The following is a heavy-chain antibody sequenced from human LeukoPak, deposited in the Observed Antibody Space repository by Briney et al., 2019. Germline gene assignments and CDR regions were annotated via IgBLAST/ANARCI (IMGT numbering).Heavy chain of an antibody. CDR2: INHSGST. CDR3: ARGHFDSSGSDY. V-gene: IGHV4-39*07. CDR1: GGSITSPTYY. Sequence: SETLSLTCTVSGGSITSPTYYWGWIRQPPGKGLEWIGEINHSGSTNYNPSLKSRVTISVDTSKNQFSLKLSSVTAADTAVYYCARGHFDSSGSDYWGQGTLVTVSS. D-gene: IGHD3-22*01. J-gene: IGHJ4*02.